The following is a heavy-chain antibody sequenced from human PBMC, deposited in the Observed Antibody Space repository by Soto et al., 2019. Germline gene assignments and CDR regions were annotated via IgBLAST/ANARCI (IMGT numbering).Heavy chain of an antibody. V-gene: IGHV3-30-3*01. CDR2: ISYDGSNK. D-gene: IGHD2-15*01. Sequence: QVQLVESGGGVVQPGRSLRLSCAASGFTFSSYAMHWVRQAPGKGLEWVAVISYDGSNKYYADSVKGRFTISRDNSKNSLYLQMNSVRAEDTAVYYCARDDIVVVVAAQRGYYYYGMDVWGQGTTVTVSS. CDR3: ARDDIVVVVAAQRGYYYYGMDV. CDR1: GFTFSSYA. J-gene: IGHJ6*02.